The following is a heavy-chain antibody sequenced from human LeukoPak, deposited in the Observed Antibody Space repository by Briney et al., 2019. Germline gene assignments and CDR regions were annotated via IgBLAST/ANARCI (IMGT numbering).Heavy chain of an antibody. CDR1: GYTFTDEY. Sequence: ASVKVSCKASGYTFTDEYIHWVRQAPGHGLECMGWMHPNTGDTVYVQKFQGRVSFTRDTSISTAYMELHRLRSDDTAVYYCVRHLTDPTSGDYWGQGTLVTVSS. CDR2: MHPNTGDT. D-gene: IGHD1-14*01. CDR3: VRHLTDPTSGDY. J-gene: IGHJ4*02. V-gene: IGHV1-2*02.